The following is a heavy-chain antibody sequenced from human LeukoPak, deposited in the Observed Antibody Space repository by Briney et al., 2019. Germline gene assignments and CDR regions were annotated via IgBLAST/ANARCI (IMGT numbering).Heavy chain of an antibody. D-gene: IGHD2-2*02. CDR3: ARGGAVVVPAAIKSSDY. Sequence: PGGSLRLSCAASGFTFSSYSMNWVRQAPGKGLERVSSISSSSSYIYYAGSVKGRFTISRDNAKNSLYLQMNSLRAEDTAVYYCARGGAVVVPAAIKSSDYWGQGTLVTVSS. J-gene: IGHJ4*02. CDR1: GFTFSSYS. V-gene: IGHV3-21*01. CDR2: ISSSSSYI.